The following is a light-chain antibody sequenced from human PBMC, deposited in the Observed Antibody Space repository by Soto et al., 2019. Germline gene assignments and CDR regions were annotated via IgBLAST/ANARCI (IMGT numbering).Light chain of an antibody. V-gene: IGKV3-15*01. CDR2: DAS. CDR1: QSVSSN. CDR3: QQYNNLYT. J-gene: IGKJ2*01. Sequence: EVVMTQSPATLSVSPGERATLSCRASQSVSSNLAWYQQKPGQPPRLLVFDASTRAAGIPARFSGSGSGTEFTLTISSLHSEDFAVYYCQQYNNLYTFGQGTKLEIK.